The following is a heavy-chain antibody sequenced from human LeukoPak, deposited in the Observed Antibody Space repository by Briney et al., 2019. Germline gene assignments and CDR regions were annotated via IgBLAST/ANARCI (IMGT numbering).Heavy chain of an antibody. CDR3: ARGVRDYDILNY. D-gene: IGHD3-9*01. Sequence: SGTLSLTCAVYGGSFSGYYWSWIRQPPGKGLEWIGEINHSGSTNYNPSLKSRVTLSVDTSKNQFSLKLSSVTAADTAVYYCARGVRDYDILNYWGQGTLVTVSS. CDR2: INHSGST. V-gene: IGHV4-34*01. J-gene: IGHJ4*02. CDR1: GGSFSGYY.